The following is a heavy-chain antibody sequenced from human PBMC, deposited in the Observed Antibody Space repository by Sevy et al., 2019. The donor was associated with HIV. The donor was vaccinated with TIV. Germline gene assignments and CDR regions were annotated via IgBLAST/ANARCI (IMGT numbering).Heavy chain of an antibody. Sequence: GGSLRLSCTASRFAIDSYSMNWVRQAPGKGLEWLSSISGSSSHIFYSDSVKGRFTISRDNARNSVYLRMNSLRAEDTALYFCARDPTDDSGYSQGMDAWGQGTTVTVSS. J-gene: IGHJ6*02. CDR3: ARDPTDDSGYSQGMDA. D-gene: IGHD3-22*01. CDR2: ISGSSSHI. CDR1: RFAIDSYS. V-gene: IGHV3-21*01.